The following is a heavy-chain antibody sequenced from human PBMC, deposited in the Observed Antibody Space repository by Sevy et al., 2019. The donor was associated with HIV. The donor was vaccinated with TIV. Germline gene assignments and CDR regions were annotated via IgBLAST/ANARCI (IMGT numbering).Heavy chain of an antibody. J-gene: IGHJ4*02. CDR1: GFTFRSYA. CDR3: AGDEGAGSYYFDY. CDR2: ISYDGSNK. D-gene: IGHD3-10*01. Sequence: GGSLRLSCAASGFTFRSYAMHWVRQAPGKGLEWVAVISYDGSNKYYADSVKGRFTISRDNSKNTLYLQMNSLRAEDTAVSYCAGDEGAGSYYFDYWGQGTLVTVSS. V-gene: IGHV3-30-3*01.